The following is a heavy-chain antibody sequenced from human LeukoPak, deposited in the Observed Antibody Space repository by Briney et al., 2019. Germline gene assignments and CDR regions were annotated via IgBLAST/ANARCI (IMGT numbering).Heavy chain of an antibody. V-gene: IGHV3-30-3*01. CDR2: ISYDGSNK. CDR3: ATSRVLYYYYMDV. CDR1: GFTFSSYA. D-gene: IGHD5-24*01. J-gene: IGHJ6*03. Sequence: GRSLRLSCAASGFTFSSYAMHWVRQAPGKGLEWVAVISYDGSNKYYADSVKGRFTISRDNSKNTLYLQMNSLRAEDTAVYYCATSRVLYYYYMDVWGKGTTVTVSS.